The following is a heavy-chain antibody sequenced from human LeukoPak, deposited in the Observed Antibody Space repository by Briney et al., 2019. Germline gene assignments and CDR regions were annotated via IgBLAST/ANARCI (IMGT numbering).Heavy chain of an antibody. V-gene: IGHV4-59*01. D-gene: IGHD3-22*01. CDR2: IYYSGST. Sequence: SETLSLTCTVSGGSISSYYWSWIRQPPGKGLEWIGYIYYSGSTNYNPSLKGRVTISVDTSKNQFSLKLSSVTAADTAVYYCAREPYYYDSSGYQYYYYGMDVWGQGTTVTVSS. CDR1: GGSISSYY. CDR3: AREPYYYDSSGYQYYYYGMDV. J-gene: IGHJ6*02.